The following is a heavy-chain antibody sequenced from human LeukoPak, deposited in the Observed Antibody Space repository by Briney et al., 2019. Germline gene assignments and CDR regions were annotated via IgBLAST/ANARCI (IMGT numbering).Heavy chain of an antibody. Sequence: GGSLRLSCAASGFTFSSYAMSWVRQAPGKGLAWVSYISDIGSKTNYAESVKGRFTISRDNAKNSLSLHMNSLRAEDTAVYYCAAAAGYRFDIWGQGTMVTVSS. CDR2: ISDIGSKT. V-gene: IGHV3-21*04. D-gene: IGHD6-13*01. CDR1: GFTFSSYA. CDR3: AAAAGYRFDI. J-gene: IGHJ3*02.